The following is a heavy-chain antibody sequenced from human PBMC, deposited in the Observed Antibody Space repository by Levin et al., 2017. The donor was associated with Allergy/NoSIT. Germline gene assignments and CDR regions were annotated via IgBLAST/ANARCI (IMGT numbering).Heavy chain of an antibody. CDR2: ISTNSAYI. V-gene: IGHV3-21*01. Sequence: GGSLRLSCAASGFSFSIYTMNWVRQAPGKGLEWRSFISTNSAYIFYADSVRGRFTISREKAKGSLSLQMDNLRDDDTAGYYGARGPDIWGQGTPVTVSS. J-gene: IGHJ4*02. CDR1: GFSFSIYT. CDR3: ARGPDI.